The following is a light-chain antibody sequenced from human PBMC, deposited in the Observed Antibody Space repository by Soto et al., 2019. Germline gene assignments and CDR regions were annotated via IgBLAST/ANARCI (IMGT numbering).Light chain of an antibody. CDR2: GAS. Sequence: IVLTQSRGTLSLSPGERATLSCRASQSVSSSYLAWYQQKPGQAPRLLIYGASSRATGIPDRFSGSGSGTDFTLTISRLEPEDFAVYYCQQYGSSPRTFGQRTKVAIK. J-gene: IGKJ1*01. CDR3: QQYGSSPRT. CDR1: QSVSSSY. V-gene: IGKV3-20*01.